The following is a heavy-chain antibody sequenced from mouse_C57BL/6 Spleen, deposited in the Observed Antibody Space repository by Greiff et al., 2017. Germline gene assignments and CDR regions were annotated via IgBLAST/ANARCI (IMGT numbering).Heavy chain of an antibody. V-gene: IGHV1-4*01. CDR2: INPSSGYT. Sequence: VQLQQSGAELARPGASVKMSCKASGYTFTSYTMHWVNQRPGQGLEWIGYINPSSGYTKYNQKFKDKATLTADKSSSTAYMQLSSLTSEYSAVYCCARDGVRYAMDYWGQGTSVTVSS. CDR3: ARDGVRYAMDY. J-gene: IGHJ4*01. CDR1: GYTFTSYT. D-gene: IGHD2-2*01.